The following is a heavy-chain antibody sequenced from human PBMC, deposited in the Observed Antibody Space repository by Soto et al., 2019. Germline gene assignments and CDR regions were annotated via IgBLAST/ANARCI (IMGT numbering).Heavy chain of an antibody. Sequence: SETLSLTCTVSGGSISSYNWSWLRQPPGKGLEWIGYIYYSGSTNYNPSLKSRVTISVDTSKNQFSLKLSSVTAADTAMYYCARVQAGTIDYWGQGALVTVSS. V-gene: IGHV4-59*01. CDR1: GGSISSYN. D-gene: IGHD1-1*01. J-gene: IGHJ4*02. CDR3: ARVQAGTIDY. CDR2: IYYSGST.